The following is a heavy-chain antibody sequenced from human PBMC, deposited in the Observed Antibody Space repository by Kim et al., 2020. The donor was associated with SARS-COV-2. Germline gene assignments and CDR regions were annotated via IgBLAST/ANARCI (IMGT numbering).Heavy chain of an antibody. CDR3: ARQVNLGTPGDS. D-gene: IGHD1-26*01. CDR2: SNAGNGDT. J-gene: IGHJ4*02. V-gene: IGHV1-3*01. CDR1: GYRFTSNT. Sequence: ASVKVSCKASGYRFTSNTVHWVRQAPGHSLEWMAWSNAGNGDTRFSQKFQDRITVTSDTSANTAYMELSSLTPEDTAVYYCARQVNLGTPGDSWGQGTLV.